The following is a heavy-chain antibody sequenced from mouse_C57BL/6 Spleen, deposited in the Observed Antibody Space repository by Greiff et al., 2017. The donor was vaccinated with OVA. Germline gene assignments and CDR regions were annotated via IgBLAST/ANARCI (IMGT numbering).Heavy chain of an antibody. CDR1: GYTFTSYW. CDR3: ARKPYSNYDCAMDY. J-gene: IGHJ4*01. CDR2: IHPNSGST. V-gene: IGHV1-64*01. D-gene: IGHD2-5*01. Sequence: QVQLQQPGAELVKPGASVKLSCKASGYTFTSYWMHWVKQRPGQGLEWIGMIHPNSGSTNYNEKFKSKATLTVDKSSSTAYMQLSSLTSEDSAVYYCARKPYSNYDCAMDYWGQGTSVTVSS.